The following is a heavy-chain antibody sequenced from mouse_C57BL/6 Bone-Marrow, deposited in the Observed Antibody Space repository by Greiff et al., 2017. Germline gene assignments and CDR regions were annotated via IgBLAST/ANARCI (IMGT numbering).Heavy chain of an antibody. V-gene: IGHV1-81*01. J-gene: IGHJ2*01. CDR1: GYTFTSYG. Sequence: QVQLKQSGAELARPGASVKLSCKASGYTFTSYGISWVKPRTGQGLAWIGELYPRSGNTSSNEKFKGQATLTADKSSSTAYMELHSLTSEDSAVYFCASLYGSSPFDNWGQGTTLTGSS. CDR3: ASLYGSSPFDN. D-gene: IGHD1-1*01. CDR2: LYPRSGNT.